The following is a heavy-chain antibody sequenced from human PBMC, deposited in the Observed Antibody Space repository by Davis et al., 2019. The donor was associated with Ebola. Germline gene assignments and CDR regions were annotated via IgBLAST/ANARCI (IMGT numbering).Heavy chain of an antibody. CDR2: ISAYNGNT. J-gene: IGHJ6*02. D-gene: IGHD6-6*01. CDR3: ARGIWPSSSPIKLYYYYGMDV. V-gene: IGHV1-18*04. CDR1: GYTFTSYG. Sequence: ASVKVSCKASGYTFTSYGISWVRQAPGQGLEWMGWISAYNGNTNYAQKLQGRVTMTTDTSTSTAYMELRSLRSDDTAVYYCARGIWPSSSPIKLYYYYGMDVWGQGTTVTVSS.